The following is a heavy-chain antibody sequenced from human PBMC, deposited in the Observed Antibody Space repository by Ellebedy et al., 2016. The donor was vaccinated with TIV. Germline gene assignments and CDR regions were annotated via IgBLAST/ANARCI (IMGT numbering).Heavy chain of an antibody. J-gene: IGHJ3*02. CDR3: ASWGGGYGAFDI. V-gene: IGHV1-3*01. CDR1: GYTSTSYA. D-gene: IGHD2-15*01. Sequence: AASVKVSCKASGYTSTSYALHWVRQAPGHSPECLGWNNVGNGNIKYSPKFQGRVTITRDTSANITYMELSSLRSEDTAVYYCASWGGGYGAFDIWGQGTMITVSS. CDR2: NNVGNGNI.